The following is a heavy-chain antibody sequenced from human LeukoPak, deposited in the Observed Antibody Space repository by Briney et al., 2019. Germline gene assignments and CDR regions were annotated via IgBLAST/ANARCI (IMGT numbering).Heavy chain of an antibody. V-gene: IGHV5-51*01. CDR3: ARGHKGSIAAAGYYYYMDV. CDR1: GYSFTSYW. J-gene: IGHJ6*03. D-gene: IGHD6-13*01. CDR2: IYPGDSDT. Sequence: GESLKISCKGSGYSFTSYWIGWVRQMPGKGLEWMGIIYPGDSDTRYSPSFQGQVTISADKSISTAYLQWSSLKSEDTAVYYCARGHKGSIAAAGYYYYMDVWGKGTTVTISS.